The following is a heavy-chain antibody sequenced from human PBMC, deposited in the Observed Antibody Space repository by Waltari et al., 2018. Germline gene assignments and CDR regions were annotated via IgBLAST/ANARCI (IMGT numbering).Heavy chain of an antibody. Sequence: EVQVLESGGGLVQPGGSLRLTCTASGFIFNNYAINWVRQAPGKGLGWVSGINGYGDKTYYAESLRGRFTLSRDNSRNTLSLQMNSLRAEDTAVYYCAKAHFYDNSGYMENWGQGTLVTVSS. CDR1: GFIFNNYA. J-gene: IGHJ4*02. V-gene: IGHV3-23*01. CDR3: AKAHFYDNSGYMEN. CDR2: INGYGDKT. D-gene: IGHD3-22*01.